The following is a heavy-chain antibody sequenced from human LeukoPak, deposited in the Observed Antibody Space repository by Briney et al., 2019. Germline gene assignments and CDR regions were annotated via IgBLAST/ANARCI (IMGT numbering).Heavy chain of an antibody. CDR3: ARDLIVVGSGWTYYFDY. V-gene: IGHV1-18*04. Sequence: ASVKVSCKASGYTFTYRYLHWVRQAPGQALEWMGWISAYNGNTNYAQKLQGRVTMTTDTSTSTAYMELRSLRSDDTAVYYCARDLIVVGSGWTYYFDYWGQGTLVTVSS. J-gene: IGHJ4*02. D-gene: IGHD6-19*01. CDR2: ISAYNGNT. CDR1: GYTFTYRY.